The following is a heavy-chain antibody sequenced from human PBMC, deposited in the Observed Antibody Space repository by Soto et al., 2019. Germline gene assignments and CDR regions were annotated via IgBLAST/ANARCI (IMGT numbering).Heavy chain of an antibody. Sequence: ASVKVSCKASGYSFSNYGITWVRQAPGQGLEWMGWISAYNGHTNYAPRFQDRFSMTTDTSTSTAFMELRSLISDDTAVYYCTRDRTPEYNDFSWYWGQGTLVTVSS. D-gene: IGHD3-3*01. J-gene: IGHJ4*02. CDR1: GYSFSNYG. V-gene: IGHV1-18*01. CDR2: ISAYNGHT. CDR3: TRDRTPEYNDFSWY.